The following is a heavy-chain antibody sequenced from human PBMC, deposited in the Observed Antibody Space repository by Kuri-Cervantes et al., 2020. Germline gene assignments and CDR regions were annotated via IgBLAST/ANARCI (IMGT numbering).Heavy chain of an antibody. CDR3: ARRVSRKGFYFDY. CDR2: ISSSSSSYI. Sequence: GGSLRLPCAASGFTFSSYSMNWVRQAPGKGLEWVSSISSSSSSYIYYADSVKGRFTISRDNAKNSLYLQMNSLRAEDTALYYCARRVSRKGFYFDYWGQGTLVTVSS. D-gene: IGHD2-8*01. CDR1: GFTFSSYS. V-gene: IGHV3-21*04. J-gene: IGHJ4*02.